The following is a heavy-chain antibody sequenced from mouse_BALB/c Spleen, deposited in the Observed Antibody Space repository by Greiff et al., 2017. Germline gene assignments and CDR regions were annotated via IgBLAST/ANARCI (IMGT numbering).Heavy chain of an antibody. V-gene: IGHV14-4*02. CDR2: IDPENGDT. Sequence: EVQLQESGAELVRSGASVKLSCTASGFNIKDYYMHWVKQRPEQGLEWIGWIDPENGDTEYAPKFQGKATMTADTSSNTAYLQLSSLTSEDTAVYYCARMGDGNYFYAMDYWGQGTSVTVSS. CDR3: ARMGDGNYFYAMDY. CDR1: GFNIKDYY. J-gene: IGHJ4*01. D-gene: IGHD2-1*01.